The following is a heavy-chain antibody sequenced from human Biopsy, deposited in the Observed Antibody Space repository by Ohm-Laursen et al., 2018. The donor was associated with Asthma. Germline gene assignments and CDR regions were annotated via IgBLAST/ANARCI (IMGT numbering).Heavy chain of an antibody. CDR3: ARVDAIMISGDFYFYSGFDL. V-gene: IGHV1-69*13. J-gene: IGHJ6*02. Sequence: ASVKVSCKASGGTFRTYDFNWVRQAPGQGLEWMGGIIPMYGVPKVAQKFQGRVTITADESTSTAYMEMSSLRSEDSAVYYCARVDAIMISGDFYFYSGFDLWGQGTTVRVSS. CDR1: GGTFRTYD. D-gene: IGHD3-16*01. CDR2: IIPMYGVP.